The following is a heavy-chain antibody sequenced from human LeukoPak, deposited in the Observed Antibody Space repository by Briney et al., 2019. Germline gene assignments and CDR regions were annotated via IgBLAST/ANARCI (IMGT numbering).Heavy chain of an antibody. CDR2: ISGSGVST. CDR3: ARDRIAAAPEADYYYYYGMDV. CDR1: GFTFSSYA. J-gene: IGHJ6*02. D-gene: IGHD6-13*01. V-gene: IGHV3-23*01. Sequence: PGGSLRLSCAASGFTFSSYAMSWVRQAPGKGLEWVSGISGSGVSTYYADSVKGRFTISRDNSKNTLYLQMNSLRAEDTAVYYCARDRIAAAPEADYYYYYGMDVWGQGTTVTVSS.